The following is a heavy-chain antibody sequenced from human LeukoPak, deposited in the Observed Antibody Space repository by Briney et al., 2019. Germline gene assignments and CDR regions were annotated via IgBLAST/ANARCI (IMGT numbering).Heavy chain of an antibody. D-gene: IGHD6-19*01. V-gene: IGHV3-9*01. CDR2: ISWNSGSI. CDR3: AKAPGAGKGLSWFDP. Sequence: GGSLRLSCAASGFTFDDYAMHWVRQAPGKGLEWVSGISWNSGSIGYADSVKGRFTISRDNAKNSLYLQMNSLRAEDTALYYCAKAPGAGKGLSWFDPLGQGTLVTVSS. J-gene: IGHJ5*02. CDR1: GFTFDDYA.